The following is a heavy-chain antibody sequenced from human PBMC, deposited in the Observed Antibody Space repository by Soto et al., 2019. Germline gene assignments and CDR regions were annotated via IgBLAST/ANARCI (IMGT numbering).Heavy chain of an antibody. CDR3: AIWALDYDYIWGSYRKGAFDI. V-gene: IGHV1-3*01. D-gene: IGHD3-16*02. Sequence: ASVKVSCKASGYTFASYAMHWVRQAPGQRLEWMGWINAGNGNTKYSQKFQGRVTITRGTSASTAYMELSSLRSDDTAVYSCAIWALDYDYIWGSYRKGAFDIWGQGTMVTVSS. CDR1: GYTFASYA. J-gene: IGHJ3*02. CDR2: INAGNGNT.